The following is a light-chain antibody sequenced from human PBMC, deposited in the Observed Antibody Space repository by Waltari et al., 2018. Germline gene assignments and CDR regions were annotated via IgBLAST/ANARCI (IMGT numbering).Light chain of an antibody. V-gene: IGLV3-19*01. J-gene: IGLJ1*01. CDR2: GQN. Sequence: SSELSQDPTVSVALGQAVNITCHGDSLRRYFGTWYQQKPGQAPVLVSYGQNKRPSGIPNRFSGSRSGNTASLTIAGAEAADEADYYCYSRNSDDFTYVFGTGTKLTVL. CDR1: SLRRYF. CDR3: YSRNSDDFTYV.